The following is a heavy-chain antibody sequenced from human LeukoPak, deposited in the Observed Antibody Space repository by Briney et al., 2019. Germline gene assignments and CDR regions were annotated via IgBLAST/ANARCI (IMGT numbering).Heavy chain of an antibody. V-gene: IGHV4-61*02. CDR3: ARSFSSGYYYFDY. Sequence: SETLSLTCTVSGGSISSSSYYWSWIRQPAGKGLEWIGRIYTSGSTNYNPSLKSRVTISVDTSKNQFSLQLSSVTAADTAVYYCARSFSSGYYYFDYWGQGTLVTVSS. CDR2: IYTSGST. J-gene: IGHJ4*02. D-gene: IGHD3-22*01. CDR1: GGSISSSSYY.